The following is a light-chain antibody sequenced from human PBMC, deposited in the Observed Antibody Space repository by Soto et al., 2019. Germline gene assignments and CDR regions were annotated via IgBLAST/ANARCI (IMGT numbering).Light chain of an antibody. CDR3: QQSYSTPRT. CDR2: AAS. CDR1: RSISNY. Sequence: DIQMTQSPSSLSASVGDRVTITCRASRSISNYLNWYQQKPGKAPKLLIYAASSLQSGVPSRLSGSGSGTDFTLTISSLQPEDFATYYCQQSYSTPRTFGQGTKVEIK. J-gene: IGKJ1*01. V-gene: IGKV1-39*01.